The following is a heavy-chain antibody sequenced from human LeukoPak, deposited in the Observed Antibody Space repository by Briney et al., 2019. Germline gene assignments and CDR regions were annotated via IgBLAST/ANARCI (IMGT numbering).Heavy chain of an antibody. CDR1: GYSFTSYW. CDR2: IYPGDSDT. CDR3: ARQLDTVQLKRPYYFDY. D-gene: IGHD1-1*01. Sequence: KCGESLKISCKGSGYSFTSYWIGWVRQMPGKGLEWMGIIYPGDSDTRYSPSFQGQVTISADKSISTAYLQWSSLKASDTAMYYCARQLDTVQLKRPYYFDYWGQGTLVTVSS. J-gene: IGHJ4*02. V-gene: IGHV5-51*01.